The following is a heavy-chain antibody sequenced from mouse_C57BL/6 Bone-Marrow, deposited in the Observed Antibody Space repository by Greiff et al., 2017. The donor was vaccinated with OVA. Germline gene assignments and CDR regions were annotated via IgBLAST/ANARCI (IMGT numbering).Heavy chain of an antibody. CDR2: IDPSDSYT. CDR1: GYTFTSYW. CDR3: ARAYYEYDGFAY. Sequence: QVQLQQPGAELVMPGASVKLSCKASGYTFTSYWMHWVKQRPGQGLEWIGEIDPSDSYTNYNQKFKGKSTLTVDKSSSTAYMQLSSLTSEDSAVYYCARAYYEYDGFAYWGQGTLVTVSA. V-gene: IGHV1-69*01. J-gene: IGHJ3*01. D-gene: IGHD2-4*01.